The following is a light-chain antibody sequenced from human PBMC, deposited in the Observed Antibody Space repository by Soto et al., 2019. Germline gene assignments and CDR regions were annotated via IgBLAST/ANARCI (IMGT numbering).Light chain of an antibody. Sequence: QSVLTQPASVSGSPGQSITISCPGTGSDVGNYNFVSWYQHHPGKAPKLFLYAGSGRPSGVSYRFSGARSGTTASLTISGLQAADEADYYCCSYADTNTYVFGPGTKVTVL. J-gene: IGLJ1*01. CDR2: AGS. CDR3: CSYADTNTYV. CDR1: GSDVGNYNF. V-gene: IGLV2-23*01.